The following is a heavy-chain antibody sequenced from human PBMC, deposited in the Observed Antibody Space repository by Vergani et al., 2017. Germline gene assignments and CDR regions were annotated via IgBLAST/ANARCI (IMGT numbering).Heavy chain of an antibody. J-gene: IGHJ6*02. CDR2: ISGSGGST. CDR1: GFTFSSYA. V-gene: IGHV3-23*01. CDR3: AKEVVVAATSHYYYYYGMDV. Sequence: EVQLLESGGNLIQPGGSLRLSCAASGFTFSSYAMSWVRQAPGKGLEWVSAISGSGGSTYYADSVKGRFTISRDNSKNTLYLQMNSLRAEDTAVYYCAKEVVVAATSHYYYYYGMDVWGQGTTVTVSS. D-gene: IGHD2-15*01.